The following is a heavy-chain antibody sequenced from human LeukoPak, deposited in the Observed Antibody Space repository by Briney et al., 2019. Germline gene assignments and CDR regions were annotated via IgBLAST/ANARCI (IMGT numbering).Heavy chain of an antibody. J-gene: IGHJ6*03. CDR2: FFSSGST. Sequence: SETLSLTCTVSGGSISSYSWSWIRQPPGKGLQWIAFFFSSGSTDYNPSLKSRVTISVDTSKNQFSLKLSSVTAADTAVYYCASLYRYSGSYYYYYYMDVWGKGTTVTVSS. D-gene: IGHD1-26*01. CDR3: ASLYRYSGSYYYYYYMDV. V-gene: IGHV4-4*09. CDR1: GGSISSYS.